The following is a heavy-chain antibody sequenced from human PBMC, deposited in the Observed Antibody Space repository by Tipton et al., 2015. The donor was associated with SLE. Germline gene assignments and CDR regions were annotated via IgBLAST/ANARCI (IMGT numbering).Heavy chain of an antibody. J-gene: IGHJ6*02. CDR3: VRGPKDV. CDR1: GGSITTVGYY. V-gene: IGHV4-31*03. CDR2: IYDSKST. Sequence: PGLVKPSETLSLTCTVSGGSITTVGYYWSWNRQHPGKGLKWIGYIYDSKSTYYNPSLKSRLTMSADTSKNQISLKLSSVSAADTAVYYCVRGPKDVWGQGTTVTVSS.